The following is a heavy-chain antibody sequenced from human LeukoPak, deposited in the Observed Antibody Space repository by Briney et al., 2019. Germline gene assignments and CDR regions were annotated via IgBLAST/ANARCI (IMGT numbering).Heavy chain of an antibody. CDR1: GFTLSSYA. J-gene: IGHJ4*02. CDR2: ISSSGRDT. Sequence: GGSLRLSCGASGFTLSSYAMTWVRQATGKGLGWVWGISSSGRDTYYADSVKGRFTVPRDNSKNTLYLQMYGLRTEDTAVYYCAIRGSGGVFDYWGQGTLVTVSS. V-gene: IGHV3-23*01. D-gene: IGHD6-19*01. CDR3: AIRGSGGVFDY.